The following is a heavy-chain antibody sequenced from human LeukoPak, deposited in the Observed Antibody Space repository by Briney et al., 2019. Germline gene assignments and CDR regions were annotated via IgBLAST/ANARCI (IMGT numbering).Heavy chain of an antibody. V-gene: IGHV4-4*02. CDR1: GFIFSSYTM. Sequence: GSLRLSCAASGFIFSSYTMNWVRQPPGKGLGWIGEIYHSGSTNYNPSLKSRVTISVDKSKNQFSLKLSSVTAADTAVYYCAPFGYYDSSGYRWFDPWGQGTLVTVSS. CDR3: APFGYYDSSGYRWFDP. D-gene: IGHD3-22*01. J-gene: IGHJ5*02. CDR2: IYHSGST.